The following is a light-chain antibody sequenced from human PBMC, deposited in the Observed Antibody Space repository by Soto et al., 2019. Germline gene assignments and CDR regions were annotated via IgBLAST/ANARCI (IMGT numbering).Light chain of an antibody. CDR2: DAS. V-gene: IGKV3-11*01. CDR1: QSVSRY. Sequence: EIVLTQSPATLSLSPGERATLSCRASQSVSRYLAWYQQKPGQAPRLLIYDASSRATGIPARFSGSGSGTDFTLTISNLEPEDFAVYYCQQRSNWPVTFGQGTKV. CDR3: QQRSNWPVT. J-gene: IGKJ1*01.